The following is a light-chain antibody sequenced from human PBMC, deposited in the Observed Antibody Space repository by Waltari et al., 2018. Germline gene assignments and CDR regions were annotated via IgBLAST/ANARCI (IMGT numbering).Light chain of an antibody. J-gene: IGLJ1*01. Sequence: QSALTQPRSVSGSPGQSVTISCTGTSRDVGASQCVSWFQHPPGGAPKLLIFDVTERPSGVPDRFSGSKSANTASLTISGLQPDDEADYYCCSYAGTYTYVFGPGTSVTVL. V-gene: IGLV2-11*01. CDR2: DVT. CDR1: SRDVGASQC. CDR3: CSYAGTYTYV.